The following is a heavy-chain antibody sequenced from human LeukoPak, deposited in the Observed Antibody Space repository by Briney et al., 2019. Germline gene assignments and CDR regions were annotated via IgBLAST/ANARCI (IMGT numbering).Heavy chain of an antibody. CDR1: GYSISSGYY. J-gene: IGHJ3*02. V-gene: IGHV4-38-2*02. D-gene: IGHD2-8*02. CDR2: IYHSGST. Sequence: SETLSLTCTVSGYSISSGYYWGWIRPPPGKGLEWIGSIYHSGSTYYNPSLKSRFTISVDTSKNQFSLKLSSVTAADTAVYYCARGYWDDAFDIWGQGTMVTVSS. CDR3: ARGYWDDAFDI.